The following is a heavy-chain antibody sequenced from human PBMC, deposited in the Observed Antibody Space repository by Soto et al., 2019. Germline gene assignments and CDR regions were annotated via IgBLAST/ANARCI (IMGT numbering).Heavy chain of an antibody. V-gene: IGHV4-34*01. D-gene: IGHD3-22*01. CDR1: GGSFSGYY. Sequence: SETLSLTCAVYGGSFSGYYWTWIRQTPGTGLKWIGEINHSGSTNYNPPLKSRVTISVDTSKNQFSLKLSSVTAADTAVYYCARLHNYYDSSGSFYYYYYGMDVWVQGTTVTVSS. CDR2: INHSGST. CDR3: ARLHNYYDSSGSFYYYYYGMDV. J-gene: IGHJ6*02.